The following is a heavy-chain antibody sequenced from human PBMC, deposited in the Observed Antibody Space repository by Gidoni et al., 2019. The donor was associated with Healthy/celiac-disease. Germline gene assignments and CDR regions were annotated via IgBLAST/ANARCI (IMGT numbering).Heavy chain of an antibody. Sequence: EVQLLESGGGLVQPVGSLSFPCAAPGFTFRSYAMSWVRQAPGRGLEWVSAISSGGGSTYYADSVEGRFTISRDNSKNTLYLQMNSLRAEDTAVYYCAKHLSIQLWLLFDYWGQGTLVTVPS. CDR2: ISSGGGST. CDR3: AKHLSIQLWLLFDY. J-gene: IGHJ4*02. CDR1: GFTFRSYA. V-gene: IGHV3-23*01. D-gene: IGHD5-18*01.